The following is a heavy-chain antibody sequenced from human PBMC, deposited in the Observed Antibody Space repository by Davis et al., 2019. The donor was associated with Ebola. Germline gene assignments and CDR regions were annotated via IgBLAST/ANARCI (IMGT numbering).Heavy chain of an antibody. CDR2: IYTSGST. J-gene: IGHJ3*02. CDR3: ARGGRLSGDAFDI. V-gene: IGHV4-61*09. Sequence: PSETLSLTCTVSGGSISSGGYYWSWIRQPAGKGLEWIGHIYTSGSTNYNPSLKSRVTMSVDTSKNQFSLKLSSVTAADTAVYYCARGGRLSGDAFDIWGQGTMVTVSS. CDR1: GGSISSGGYY. D-gene: IGHD1-26*01.